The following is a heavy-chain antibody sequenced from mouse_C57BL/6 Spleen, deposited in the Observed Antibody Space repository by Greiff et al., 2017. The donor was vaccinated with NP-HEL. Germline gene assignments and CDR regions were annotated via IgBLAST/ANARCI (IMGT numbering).Heavy chain of an antibody. J-gene: IGHJ2*01. CDR1: GFTFSDYG. V-gene: IGHV5-17*01. CDR2: ISRGSSNI. D-gene: IGHD1-1*01. CDR3: ARVPVVGGLDY. Sequence: EVQLVESGGGLVKPGGSLKLSCAASGFTFSDYGMHWVRQAPEKGLEWVAYISRGSSNIYYEDTVQGRFTISRDNAKNTLFLQMTRLRAEDTARDCGARVPVVGGLDYWGQGTTLTVSS.